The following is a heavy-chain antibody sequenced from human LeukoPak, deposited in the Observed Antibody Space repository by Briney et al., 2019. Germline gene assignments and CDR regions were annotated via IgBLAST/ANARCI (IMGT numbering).Heavy chain of an antibody. CDR2: ISGSGSKT. CDR3: VKEPRGYSFSFDI. V-gene: IGHV3-23*01. D-gene: IGHD5-18*01. CDR1: GFTFSTCA. Sequence: GGSQRLSCAASGFTFSTCAINWVRQAPGKGLEWVSAISGSGSKTFYADSVKGRFTISRDNPKNTLYLQMNSLRPEDMAVYYCVKEPRGYSFSFDIWGQGTMVTVSS. J-gene: IGHJ3*02.